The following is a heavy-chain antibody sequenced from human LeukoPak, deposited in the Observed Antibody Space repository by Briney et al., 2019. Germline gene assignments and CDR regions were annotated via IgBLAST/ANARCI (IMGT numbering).Heavy chain of an antibody. CDR3: ARSMITFGGVPPFDY. D-gene: IGHD3-16*01. Sequence: SETLSLTCTVSGGSISSSSYYWSWIRQPPGKGLEWIGYIYYSGSTNYNPSLKSRVTISVDTSKNQFSLKLSSVTAADTAVYYCARSMITFGGVPPFDYWGQGTLVTVSS. J-gene: IGHJ4*02. V-gene: IGHV4-61*01. CDR2: IYYSGST. CDR1: GGSISSSSYY.